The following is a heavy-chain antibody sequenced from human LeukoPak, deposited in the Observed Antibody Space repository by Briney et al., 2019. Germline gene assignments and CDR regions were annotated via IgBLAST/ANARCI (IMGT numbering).Heavy chain of an antibody. D-gene: IGHD5-18*01. CDR3: ARDKGSYGPYYYCGMDV. V-gene: IGHV3-53*04. J-gene: IGHJ6*02. Sequence: GGSLRLSCAASGFTVSSNYMSWVRQAPGEGLEWVSVIYSGGSTYYADSVKGRFTISRHNSKNTLYLQMNSLRAEDTAVYYCARDKGSYGPYYYCGMDVWGQGTTVTVSS. CDR2: IYSGGST. CDR1: GFTVSSNY.